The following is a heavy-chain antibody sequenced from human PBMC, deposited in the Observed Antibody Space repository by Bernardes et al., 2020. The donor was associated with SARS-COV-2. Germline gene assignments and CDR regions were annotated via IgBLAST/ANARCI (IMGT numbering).Heavy chain of an antibody. CDR3: AKDLAWKDMGHSFEY. D-gene: IGHD2-15*01. Sequence: GGSLRLSCVASGYTFNSYAMHWVRQAPGKGLEWVSGISYDGSKKYYVDPATRRITTSRNNSKNILYLQMNSMTADATAVYFCAKDLAWKDMGHSFEYWGQGALVTVSS. CDR2: ISYDGSKK. CDR1: GYTFNSYA. V-gene: IGHV3-30*18. J-gene: IGHJ4*02.